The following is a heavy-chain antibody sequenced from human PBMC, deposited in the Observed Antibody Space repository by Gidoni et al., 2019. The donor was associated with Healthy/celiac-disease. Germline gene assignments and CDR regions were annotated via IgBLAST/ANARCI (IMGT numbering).Heavy chain of an antibody. CDR2: INHSGST. Sequence: QVQLQQWGAGLLKPSETLSLTCAVYGGSFSGYYWSWIRQPPGKGLEWIGEINHSGSTNYNPSLKSRVTISVDTSKNQFSLKLSSVTAADTAVYYCARGSRKKRMAPGVAFDIWGQGTMVTVSS. D-gene: IGHD2-15*01. CDR1: GGSFSGYY. J-gene: IGHJ3*02. V-gene: IGHV4-34*01. CDR3: ARGSRKKRMAPGVAFDI.